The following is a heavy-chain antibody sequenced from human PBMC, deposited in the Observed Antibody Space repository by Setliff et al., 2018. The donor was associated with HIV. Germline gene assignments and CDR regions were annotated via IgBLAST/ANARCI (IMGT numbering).Heavy chain of an antibody. CDR3: AKGVKWLDP. CDR2: MNGDGTT. D-gene: IGHD3-16*01. Sequence: GGSLRLSCTGSGFTFGDFALSWVRQAPGKGLEWVSVMNGDGTTYYADSVKGRFTISRDNSINILYLHMNSLIAEDTAVYYCAKGVKWLDPWGQGTLVTVSS. J-gene: IGHJ5*02. V-gene: IGHV3-23*01. CDR1: GFTFGDFA.